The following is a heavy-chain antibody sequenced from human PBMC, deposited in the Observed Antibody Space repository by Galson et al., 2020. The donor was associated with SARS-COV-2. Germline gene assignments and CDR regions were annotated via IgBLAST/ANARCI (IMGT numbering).Heavy chain of an antibody. J-gene: IGHJ4*02. CDR3: ARVPLYYYDSSGYYYDY. D-gene: IGHD3-22*01. CDR1: GFSLTSSGMS. CDR2: IDWDDDK. Sequence: SGPTLVKPSQTLTLTCSFSGFSLTSSGMSVSWIRQSPGKHLEWLALIDWDDDKYYSPSLKTRLDISRDTSKNQVVLTMTNMGPVDTATYYCARVPLYYYDSSGYYYDYWGQGTLVTVSS. V-gene: IGHV2-70*01.